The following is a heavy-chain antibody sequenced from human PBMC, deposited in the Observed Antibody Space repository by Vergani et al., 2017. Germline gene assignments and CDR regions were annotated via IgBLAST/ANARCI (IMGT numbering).Heavy chain of an antibody. D-gene: IGHD5-18*01. CDR2: IYPGDSDT. V-gene: IGHV5-51*01. CDR3: ARRGTQREYFTL. CDR1: GYSFSDYW. Sequence: EGQLVQSGAEVKKPGESLKISCKGSGYSFSDYWIAWVRQMPGKGLEWMGIIYPGDSDTRYSPSFQGQVTISVVKSISTAYLQWSSLKASDTAIYYCARRGTQREYFTLWGRGTLVTVSS. J-gene: IGHJ2*01.